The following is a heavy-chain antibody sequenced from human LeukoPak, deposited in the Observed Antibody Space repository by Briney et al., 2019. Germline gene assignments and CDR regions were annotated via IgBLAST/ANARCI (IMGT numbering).Heavy chain of an antibody. D-gene: IGHD6-13*01. J-gene: IGHJ4*02. CDR1: GGSISSGGYY. V-gene: IGHV4-31*03. Sequence: SETLSLTCTVSGGSISSGGYYWSWIRQHPGKGLEWIGHIYYSGSTYYNPSLKSRVTISVDTSKNQFSLKLSSVTAADTAVYYCARYRIAAAGTFGGYYFDYWGQGTLVTVSS. CDR2: IYYSGST. CDR3: ARYRIAAAGTFGGYYFDY.